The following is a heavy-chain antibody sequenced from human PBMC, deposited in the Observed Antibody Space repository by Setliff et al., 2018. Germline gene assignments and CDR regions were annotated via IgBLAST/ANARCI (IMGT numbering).Heavy chain of an antibody. V-gene: IGHV4-59*01. CDR1: GGSISSYY. J-gene: IGHJ1*01. Sequence: SETLSLTCTVSGGSISSYYWSWIRQPPGKGLEWIGYLYNSGSAKYNPSLKSRVTISLDTSKNHFSLNLTSVTAADTAIYYCARGMPIGYFQPWGQGTLVTVSS. D-gene: IGHD2-2*01. CDR2: LYNSGSA. CDR3: ARGMPIGYFQP.